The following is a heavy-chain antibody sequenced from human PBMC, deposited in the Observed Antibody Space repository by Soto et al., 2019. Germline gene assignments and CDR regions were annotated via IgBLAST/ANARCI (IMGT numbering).Heavy chain of an antibody. CDR2: FIPIFVSA. CDR3: ARDVSSDTTGFRGYDL. J-gene: IGHJ4*02. D-gene: IGHD3-10*01. V-gene: IGHV1-69*13. Sequence: ASVKVSCKASGYTFTAYAMHWVRQAPGKGLEWMGVFIPIFVSAHYAPKFQGRITITADESTSTAYMELSGLTSEDTAIYYCARDVSSDTTGFRGYDLWGQGTQVTVSS. CDR1: GYTFTAYA.